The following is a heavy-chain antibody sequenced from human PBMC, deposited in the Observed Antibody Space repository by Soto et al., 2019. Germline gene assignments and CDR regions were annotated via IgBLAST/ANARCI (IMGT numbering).Heavy chain of an antibody. CDR1: GYTFTNYY. CDR3: ARSDDSTSYPLGL. V-gene: IGHV1-2*02. D-gene: IGHD4-4*01. Sequence: GASVKVSCKASGYTFTNYYMHLVRQAPGQGLEXMGXXNXXSXGXXXAXXXQDRVTMTRDASISTAYMEVTSLRHGDTAVYFCARSDDSTSYPLGLWGPGTLVTVSS. J-gene: IGHJ4*02. CDR2: XNXXSXGX.